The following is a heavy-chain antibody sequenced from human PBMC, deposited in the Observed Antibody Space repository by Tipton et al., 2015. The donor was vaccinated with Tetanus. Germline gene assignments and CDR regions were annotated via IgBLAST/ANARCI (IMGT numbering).Heavy chain of an antibody. D-gene: IGHD3-9*01. V-gene: IGHV4-59*11. CDR2: MYYSGDT. CDR3: ARDIPFAWYYY. J-gene: IGHJ4*02. CDR1: GASISSHY. Sequence: LRLSCTVSGASISSHYWGWIRQPPGKGLEWIGNMYYSGDTNYNPSLRSRVTMSVDTSKNQFSLTLTSVTAADTAVYYCARDIPFAWYYYWGQGVLVTVSS.